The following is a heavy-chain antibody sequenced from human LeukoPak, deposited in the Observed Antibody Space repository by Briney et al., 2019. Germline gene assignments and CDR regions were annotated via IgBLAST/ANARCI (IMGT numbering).Heavy chain of an antibody. J-gene: IGHJ4*02. CDR1: GFTFTSYW. CDR3: ARDPGWGGIDY. V-gene: IGHV3-7*03. Sequence: GGSLRLSCAASGFTFTSYWMTWARQAPGKGLEWVANIKKDGSEKYYVDSVKGRFTISRDNARNSLYLQMNSLRVEDTAMYYCARDPGWGGIDYWGQGTLVTVSS. D-gene: IGHD3-16*01. CDR2: IKKDGSEK.